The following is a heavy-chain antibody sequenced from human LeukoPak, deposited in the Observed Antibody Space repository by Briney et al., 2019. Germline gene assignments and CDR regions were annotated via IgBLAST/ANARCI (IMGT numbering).Heavy chain of an antibody. CDR1: GFTFSRYW. CDR2: ITPNGDFT. J-gene: IGHJ6*03. CDR3: VVVPAAKHYMDV. Sequence: PGESLRLSCAASGFTFSRYWMHWVRQGPGKGLVWVARITPNGDFTNYADSVKGRFTISRGNAENSLYLQMNSLRAEDTAVYYCVVVPAAKHYMDVWGKGTTVTVSS. V-gene: IGHV3-74*01. D-gene: IGHD2-2*01.